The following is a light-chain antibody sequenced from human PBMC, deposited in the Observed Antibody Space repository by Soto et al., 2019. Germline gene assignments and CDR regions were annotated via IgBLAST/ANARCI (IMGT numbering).Light chain of an antibody. J-gene: IGKJ5*01. CDR1: QSVSSSY. Sequence: VLTQSPGTLSLSPGDSATLSCRASQSVSSSYLAWYQQKPGQAPRLLIYGASSRATGIPDRFSGSGSGTDFTLTISRLEPEDFAVYYCQQYGSSPITVGQGTRLEI. V-gene: IGKV3-20*01. CDR3: QQYGSSPIT. CDR2: GAS.